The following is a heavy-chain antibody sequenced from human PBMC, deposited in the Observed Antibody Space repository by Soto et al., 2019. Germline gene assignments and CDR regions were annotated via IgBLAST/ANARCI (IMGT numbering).Heavy chain of an antibody. Sequence: GGSLRLSCAASGFTFSSYWMSWVRQAPGKGLEWVVNIKQDGSEKYYVDSVKGRFTISRDNAKNSLYLQMNSLRAEDTAVYYCARGGQAAAGTVGYYYGMDVWGQGTTVTVSS. CDR2: IKQDGSEK. D-gene: IGHD6-13*01. J-gene: IGHJ6*02. CDR1: GFTFSSYW. V-gene: IGHV3-7*03. CDR3: ARGGQAAAGTVGYYYGMDV.